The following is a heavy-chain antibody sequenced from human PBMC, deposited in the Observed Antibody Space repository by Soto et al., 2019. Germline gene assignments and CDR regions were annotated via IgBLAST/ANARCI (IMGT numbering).Heavy chain of an antibody. V-gene: IGHV3-66*01. CDR1: GFTVSSKY. Sequence: PGGSLRLSCAASGFTVSSKYMTWVRQAPGKGLEWVSLIQSGGTTYYADSVKGRFTISRDTSENTLHLQMDSLRVEDTAVYYCGGDDAFGDGGRCYGIPLAVWGKGPTVTVSS. CDR2: IQSGGTT. CDR3: GGDDAFGDGGRCYGIPLAV. D-gene: IGHD2-15*01. J-gene: IGHJ6*04.